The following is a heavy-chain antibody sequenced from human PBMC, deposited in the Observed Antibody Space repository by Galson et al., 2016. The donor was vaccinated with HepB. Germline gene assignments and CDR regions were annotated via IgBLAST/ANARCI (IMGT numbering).Heavy chain of an antibody. CDR3: ARGEHQRRLRKRGFDS. J-gene: IGHJ4*02. Sequence: SLRLSCAASGFAFSDFYMNWVRQAPGKGLEWISLVDGFGNKVFYADSVRGRFTVSRDNARNSLFLQMDSLTAEDTALYYCARGEHQRRLRKRGFDSWGQGTLVTVSS. D-gene: IGHD1/OR15-1a*01. CDR2: VDGFGNKV. CDR1: GFAFSDFY. V-gene: IGHV3-11*01.